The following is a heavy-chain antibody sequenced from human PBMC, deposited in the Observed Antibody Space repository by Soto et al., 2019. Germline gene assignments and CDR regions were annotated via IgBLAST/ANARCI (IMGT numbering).Heavy chain of an antibody. CDR1: GYTFSSYG. V-gene: IGHV1-18*01. CDR2: ISAYNGNT. D-gene: IGHD6-6*01. J-gene: IGHJ6*02. Sequence: QVQLVQSGAEVKKPGASVKVSCKASGYTFSSYGVSWVRQAPGQGLEWVGWISAYNGNTDYAQKLQGTVTMTTDTATSTAYMELRSLRSDDTAVYYCARLRQLAPNSHYYGMDVWGQGTTVTVSS. CDR3: ARLRQLAPNSHYYGMDV.